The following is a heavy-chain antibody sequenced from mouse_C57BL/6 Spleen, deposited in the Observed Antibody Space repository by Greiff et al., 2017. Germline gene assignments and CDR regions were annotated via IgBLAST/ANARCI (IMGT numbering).Heavy chain of an antibody. CDR3: ARSPLYYYGSSYSAMDY. Sequence: VQLQQPGAELVRPGSSVKLSCKASGYTFTSYWMHWVKQRPIQGLEWIGNIDPSDSETHYNQKFKDKATLTVDKSSSTAYMQLSSLTSEDSAVYYCARSPLYYYGSSYSAMDYWGQGTSVTVSS. CDR1: GYTFTSYW. J-gene: IGHJ4*01. D-gene: IGHD1-1*01. CDR2: IDPSDSET. V-gene: IGHV1-52*01.